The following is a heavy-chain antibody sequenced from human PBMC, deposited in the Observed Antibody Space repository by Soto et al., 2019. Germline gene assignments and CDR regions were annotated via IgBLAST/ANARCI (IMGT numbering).Heavy chain of an antibody. CDR2: IYYSGST. J-gene: IGHJ4*02. CDR3: ARRGLFEFGYSYGLPGIFDY. V-gene: IGHV4-39*01. D-gene: IGHD5-18*01. Sequence: QLQLQESGPGLVKPSETLSLTCTVSGGSISSSSYYWGWIRQPPGKGLEWIGSIYYSGSTYYNPSLKSRVTISVDTSKNQFSLKLSSVTAADTAVYYCARRGLFEFGYSYGLPGIFDYWGQGTLVTVSS. CDR1: GGSISSSSYY.